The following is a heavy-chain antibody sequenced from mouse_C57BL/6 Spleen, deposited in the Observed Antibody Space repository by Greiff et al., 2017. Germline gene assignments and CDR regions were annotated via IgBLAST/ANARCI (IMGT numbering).Heavy chain of an antibody. CDR3: ARQLRTAMDY. D-gene: IGHD1-3*01. CDR1: RYAFSSSW. J-gene: IGHJ4*01. V-gene: IGHV1-82*01. CDR2: IYPGDGDT. Sequence: VMLVESGPELVKPGASVKISCKASRYAFSSSWMNWVKQRPGKGLEWIGRIYPGDGDTNYNGKFKGKATLTADKSSSTAYMQLSSLTSEDSAVYFCARQLRTAMDYWGQGTSVTVSS.